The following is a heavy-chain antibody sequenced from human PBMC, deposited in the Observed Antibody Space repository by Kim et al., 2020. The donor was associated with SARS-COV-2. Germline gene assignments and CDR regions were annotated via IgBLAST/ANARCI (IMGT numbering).Heavy chain of an antibody. CDR3: AREGRRYFPTYFDY. D-gene: IGHD3-9*01. V-gene: IGHV3-30*04. CDR2: ISSDGNKR. Sequence: GGSLRLSCAASGFIFSNYAIHWVRQAPGKGLEWVAIISSDGNKRNFADSVKGRFTISRDTSTNTLYLQMNTLRFEDTAVYYCAREGRRYFPTYFDYWGQG. J-gene: IGHJ4*02. CDR1: GFIFSNYA.